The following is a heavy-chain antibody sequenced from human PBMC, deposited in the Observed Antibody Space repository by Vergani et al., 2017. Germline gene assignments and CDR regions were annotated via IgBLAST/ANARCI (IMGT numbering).Heavy chain of an antibody. Sequence: QVQLQESGPGLVKPSQTLSLTCTVSGGSISSGGYYWSWIRQHPGKGLEWIGYIYYSGSTFYNPSLKSRVTISVDTSKNQFSLKLSSVTAADTAVYYCAREYGSGSYYNAGAFDIWGQGTMVTVSS. J-gene: IGHJ3*02. V-gene: IGHV4-31*03. CDR3: AREYGSGSYYNAGAFDI. CDR1: GGSISSGGYY. CDR2: IYYSGST. D-gene: IGHD3-10*01.